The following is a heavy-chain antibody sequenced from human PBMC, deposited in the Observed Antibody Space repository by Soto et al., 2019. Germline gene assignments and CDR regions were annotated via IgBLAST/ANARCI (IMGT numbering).Heavy chain of an antibody. J-gene: IGHJ6*02. V-gene: IGHV3-7*05. CDR3: ARNVEIPVAGTSGVGYAMDV. D-gene: IGHD6-19*01. CDR1: GFSLSRNW. Sequence: EVQLEESGGGLVQPGGSLRLSCEASGFSLSRNWMSWVRQVPGKGLEWVANIEQDESEKYYLDSVKGRFTISRDNARNSLYLQIDSLRAEDTAIYYCARNVEIPVAGTSGVGYAMDVWCQGTTVTVSS. CDR2: IEQDESEK.